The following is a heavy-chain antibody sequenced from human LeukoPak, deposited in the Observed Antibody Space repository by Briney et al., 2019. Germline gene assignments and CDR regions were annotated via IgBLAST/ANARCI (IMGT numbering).Heavy chain of an antibody. CDR2: ISAYNGNT. J-gene: IGHJ5*02. CDR3: ARGGYDFWSGYSGVAYNWFDP. D-gene: IGHD3-3*01. Sequence: GASVKVSCKASGYTFTSYGISWVRQAPGQGLEWMGWISAYNGNTNYAQKLQGRVTMTTDTSTSTAYMELRSLRSDDTAVYYCARGGYDFWSGYSGVAYNWFDPWGQGTLVTVSS. V-gene: IGHV1-18*01. CDR1: GYTFTSYG.